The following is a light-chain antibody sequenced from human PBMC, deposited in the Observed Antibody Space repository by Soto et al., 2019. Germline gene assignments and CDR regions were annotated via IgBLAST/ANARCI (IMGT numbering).Light chain of an antibody. CDR3: QHYGYSSWT. CDR1: QSVSSSY. J-gene: IGKJ1*01. Sequence: EIVLTQSPGTLSLSPGERATLSCRASQSVSSSYLAWYQQKPGQAPRLLIYAASSRATGIPDRFSGSGSGTDFTLTISRLEPEDFAVYYCQHYGYSSWTFGQGTKVEIK. CDR2: AAS. V-gene: IGKV3-20*01.